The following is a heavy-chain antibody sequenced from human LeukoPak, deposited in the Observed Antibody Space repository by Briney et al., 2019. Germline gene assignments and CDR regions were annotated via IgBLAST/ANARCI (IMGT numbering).Heavy chain of an antibody. CDR1: GGSISSYY. Sequence: SETLSLTCTVSGGSISSYYWSWIRQPPGKGLEWIGYIYYSGSTNYSPSLKSRVTISVDTSKNQFSLKLSSVTAADTAVYYCASLTSSTSGVKGRYYYYYYMDVWGKGTTVTISS. D-gene: IGHD2-2*01. CDR3: ASLTSSTSGVKGRYYYYYYMDV. J-gene: IGHJ6*03. V-gene: IGHV4-59*01. CDR2: IYYSGST.